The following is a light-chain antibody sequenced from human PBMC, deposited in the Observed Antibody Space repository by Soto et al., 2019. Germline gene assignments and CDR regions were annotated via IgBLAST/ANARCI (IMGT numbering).Light chain of an antibody. CDR3: QQGSSFPWT. V-gene: IGKV1-12*01. CDR2: AAS. J-gene: IGKJ1*01. CDR1: QDIDNW. Sequence: DIQMTQSPSSVSASVGDRVTITCRASQDIDNWLAWYQQKPVKAPKLLIYAASTLQSGVPSRFSGSGSGTDFTFTISSLQPEDFATYYCQQGSSFPWTFGQGTKVEIK.